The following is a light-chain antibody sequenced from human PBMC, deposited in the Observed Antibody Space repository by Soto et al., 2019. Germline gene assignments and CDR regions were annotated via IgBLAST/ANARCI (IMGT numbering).Light chain of an antibody. V-gene: IGKV1-9*01. CDR3: QEYNSYWT. CDR1: QGISSY. J-gene: IGKJ1*01. CDR2: AAS. Sequence: IELTQSPSSVSASVGDRFIITCRASQGISSYLAWYQQKPGKAPQLRIYAASTLQSGVPSRLSGSGSGTEFTLTISSKQADDFGTYYCQEYNSYWTFGQGTKVDI.